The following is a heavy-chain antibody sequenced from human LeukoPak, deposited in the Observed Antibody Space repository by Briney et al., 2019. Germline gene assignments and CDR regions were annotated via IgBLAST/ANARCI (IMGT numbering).Heavy chain of an antibody. CDR3: ARYTFYYDSSGYYLVDY. V-gene: IGHV3-11*01. D-gene: IGHD3-22*01. Sequence: SGGSLRLSCAASGFTFSDYYMSWIRQAPGKGLEWVSYISSSGITIYYADSVKGRFTISRDNAKNSLYLQMNSLRAEDTAVYYCARYTFYYDSSGYYLVDYWGQGTLVTVSS. CDR1: GFTFSDYY. J-gene: IGHJ4*02. CDR2: ISSSGITI.